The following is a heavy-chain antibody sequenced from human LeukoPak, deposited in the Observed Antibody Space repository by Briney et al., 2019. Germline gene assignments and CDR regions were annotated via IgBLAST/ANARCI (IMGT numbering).Heavy chain of an antibody. V-gene: IGHV3-7*04. J-gene: IGHJ3*02. D-gene: IGHD2-2*01. CDR2: IKQDGSEK. CDR1: GFTVSDNY. Sequence: PGGSLRLSCAASGFTVSDNYMSWVRQAPGKGLEWVANIKQDGSEKYYVDSVKGRFTISRDNAKNSLYLQMNSLRAEDTAVYYCARGHQLLFVAFDIWGQGTMVTVSS. CDR3: ARGHQLLFVAFDI.